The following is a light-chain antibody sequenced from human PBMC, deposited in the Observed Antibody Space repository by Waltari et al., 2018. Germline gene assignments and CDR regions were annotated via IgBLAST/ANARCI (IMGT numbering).Light chain of an antibody. CDR3: QQYRSFPWT. Sequence: DIQMTQSPSTLSASVGDKVTITCRASQSVISWLAWYQQKPGEAPRLLIQKASALNGGVSSRFSGSGSGTEFTLTINSLQPDDFAIYYCQQYRSFPWTFGQGTKVDVK. J-gene: IGKJ1*01. CDR1: QSVISW. CDR2: KAS. V-gene: IGKV1-5*03.